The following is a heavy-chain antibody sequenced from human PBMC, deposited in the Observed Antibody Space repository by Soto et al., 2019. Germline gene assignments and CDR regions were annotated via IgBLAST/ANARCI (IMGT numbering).Heavy chain of an antibody. CDR2: ISSSSSYI. J-gene: IGHJ4*02. CDR3: ARCVDIVATGNDY. D-gene: IGHD5-12*01. CDR1: GFTFSSYS. Sequence: GGSLRLSCAASGFTFSSYSMNWVRQAPGKGLEWVSSISSSSSYIYYADSVKGRFTISRDNAKNSLYLQMNSLRAEDTAVYYCARCVDIVATGNDYWGQGTLVTVSS. V-gene: IGHV3-21*01.